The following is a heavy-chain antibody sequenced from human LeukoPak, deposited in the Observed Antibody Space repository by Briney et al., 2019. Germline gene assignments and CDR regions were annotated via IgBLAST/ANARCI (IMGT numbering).Heavy chain of an antibody. J-gene: IGHJ4*02. CDR3: AKTDSSGYSSSFDY. CDR1: GYSFTSYW. Sequence: GESLQISFQGSGYSFTSYWIGWVRPMPGKGLEWMGIIYPGDSDTRYSPSFQGQVTISADKSISTAYLQWSSLKASDTAMYYCAKTDSSGYSSSFDYWGQGTLVTVSS. CDR2: IYPGDSDT. D-gene: IGHD3-22*01. V-gene: IGHV5-51*01.